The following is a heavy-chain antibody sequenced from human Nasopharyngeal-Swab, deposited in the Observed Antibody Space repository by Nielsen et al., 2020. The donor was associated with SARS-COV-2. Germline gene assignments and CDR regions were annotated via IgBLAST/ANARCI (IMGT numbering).Heavy chain of an antibody. CDR2: ISYDGSNK. J-gene: IGHJ4*02. CDR1: GFTFSSYG. CDR3: ARDRGGSFPSYYFDY. V-gene: IGHV3-30*03. D-gene: IGHD1-26*01. Sequence: GGSLRLSCAASGFTFSSYGMHWVRQAPGKGLEWVAVISYDGSNKYYADSVKGRFTISRDNSKNTLYLQMNSLRAEDTAVYFCARDRGGSFPSYYFDYWGQGTLVTVSS.